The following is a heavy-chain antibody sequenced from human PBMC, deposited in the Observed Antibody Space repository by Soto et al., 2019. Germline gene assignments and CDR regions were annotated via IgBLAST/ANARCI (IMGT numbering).Heavy chain of an antibody. J-gene: IGHJ4*02. Sequence: QLVQSGAEVKKPDSSVQVSCKASESIFTNSGVTWVRQAPGQGLEWMGGINPTFGTTHYAQKFQGRLTIYADESRTTVNMGLSHLTPEDTAVYYCARLRSDCGGGTCSVSFWGQGTLVTVSS. CDR1: ESIFTNSG. CDR3: ARLRSDCGGGTCSVSF. V-gene: IGHV1-69*01. CDR2: INPTFGTT. D-gene: IGHD2-15*01.